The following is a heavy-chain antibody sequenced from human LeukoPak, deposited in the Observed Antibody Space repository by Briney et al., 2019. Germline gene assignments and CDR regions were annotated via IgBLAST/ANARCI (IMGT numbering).Heavy chain of an antibody. Sequence: SETLSLTCTVSGYSISSGYYWGWIRQPPGKGLEWIGSIYHSGSTYYNPSLKSRVTISVDTSKNQFSLKLSSVTAADTAVYYCARLVAPYDSSGYYYFDYWGQGTLVTVSS. CDR2: IYHSGST. V-gene: IGHV4-38-2*02. CDR3: ARLVAPYDSSGYYYFDY. D-gene: IGHD3-22*01. CDR1: GYSISSGYY. J-gene: IGHJ4*02.